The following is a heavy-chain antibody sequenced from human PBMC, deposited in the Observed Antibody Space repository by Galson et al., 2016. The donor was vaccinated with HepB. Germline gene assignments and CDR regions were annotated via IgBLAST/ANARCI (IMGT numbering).Heavy chain of an antibody. Sequence: SETLSLTCAVSGGSINSNNWWSWVRQPPGKGLEWIGEIYQSGTTHYNSSLKSRVTISIDNSKNQFSLRMTSVTAADTAVYYCSGGELARGFDPWGQGSLVTVSS. D-gene: IGHD5-24*01. CDR3: SGGELARGFDP. V-gene: IGHV4-4*02. CDR1: GGSINSNNW. CDR2: IYQSGTT. J-gene: IGHJ5*02.